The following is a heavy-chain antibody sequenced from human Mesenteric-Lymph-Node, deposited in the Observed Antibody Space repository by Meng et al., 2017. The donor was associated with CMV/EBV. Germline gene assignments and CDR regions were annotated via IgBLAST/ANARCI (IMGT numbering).Heavy chain of an antibody. CDR3: ARHQRWLKSEGGFNY. CDR2: INHSGST. D-gene: IGHD4-23*01. V-gene: IGHV4-34*01. CDR1: GGSFSGYY. J-gene: IGHJ4*02. Sequence: QVQLQHWGAGLLKPSETLSLTCAVYGGSFSGYYWSWIRQPPGKGLEWIGEINHSGSTNYNPSPKSRVTISVDTSKNQFSLKLSSVTAADTAVYYCARHQRWLKSEGGFNYWGQGTLVTVSS.